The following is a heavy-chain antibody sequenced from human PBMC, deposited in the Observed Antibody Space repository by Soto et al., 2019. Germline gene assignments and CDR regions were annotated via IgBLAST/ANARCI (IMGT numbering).Heavy chain of an antibody. Sequence: EVQLVQSGAEVKKPGESLKISCKGSGYSFTSYWIGWVRQMPGKGLEWMGIIYPGDSDTRYSPSFQGQVTISADKSISTAYLQWSSLKASDTAMYYGARSSGSVWFGEIPDAFDIWGQGTMVTVSS. J-gene: IGHJ3*02. CDR2: IYPGDSDT. CDR1: GYSFTSYW. D-gene: IGHD3-10*01. CDR3: ARSSGSVWFGEIPDAFDI. V-gene: IGHV5-51*03.